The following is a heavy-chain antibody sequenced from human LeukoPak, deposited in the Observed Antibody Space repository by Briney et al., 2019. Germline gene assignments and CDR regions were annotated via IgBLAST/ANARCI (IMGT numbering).Heavy chain of an antibody. J-gene: IGHJ6*03. V-gene: IGHV1-46*04. CDR3: ARGGSSVSYYYMDV. D-gene: IGHD3-10*01. CDR2: INPSGGST. Sequence: ASVKISCKASGYTFTSYYIHWVRQAPGQGLEWMGIINPSGGSTSYAQKLQGRVTMTRDASTSTLYMELSSLRSEDTAVYYCARGGSSVSYYYMDVWGKGTTVTVSS. CDR1: GYTFTSYY.